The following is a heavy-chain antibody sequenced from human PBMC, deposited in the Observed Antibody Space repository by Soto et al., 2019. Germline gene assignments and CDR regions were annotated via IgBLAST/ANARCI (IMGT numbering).Heavy chain of an antibody. Sequence: PSETLSLTYTVSGGSISSSSYYWGWIRQPPGKGLEWIGEINHSGSTNYNPSLKSRVTISVDTSKNQFSLKLSSVTAADTAVYYCARGGGFYCSSTSCRIHYYYYYMDVWGKGTTVTVSS. CDR1: GGSISSSSYY. J-gene: IGHJ6*03. CDR3: ARGGGFYCSSTSCRIHYYYYYMDV. CDR2: INHSGST. V-gene: IGHV4-39*07. D-gene: IGHD2-2*01.